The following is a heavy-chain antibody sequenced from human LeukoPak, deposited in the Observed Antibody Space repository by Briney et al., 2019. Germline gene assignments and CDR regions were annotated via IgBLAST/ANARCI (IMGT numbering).Heavy chain of an antibody. V-gene: IGHV1-8*03. D-gene: IGHD3-3*01. CDR1: GYTFTSYD. CDR3: ARRYYDFWSGYPVNYHYYMDV. Sequence: GASVKVSCKASGYTFTSYDINWVRQATGQGLEWMGWMNPNSGNTGYAQKFQGRVTITRNTSISTAYMELSSLRSEDTAVYYCARRYYDFWSGYPVNYHYYMDVWGKGTTVTVSS. J-gene: IGHJ6*03. CDR2: MNPNSGNT.